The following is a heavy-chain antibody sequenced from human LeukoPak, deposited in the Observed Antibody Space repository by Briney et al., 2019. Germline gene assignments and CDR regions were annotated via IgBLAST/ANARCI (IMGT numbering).Heavy chain of an antibody. V-gene: IGHV3-66*01. CDR3: AKEMATMNAFDI. D-gene: IGHD5-24*01. CDR2: IYSGGST. Sequence: GGSLRLSCAASGFTVSSSYMSWVRRAPGKGLEWVSFIYSGGSTDYKDSVKDRFIISRDSSKNTLYLQMNSLRAEDTAVYYCAKEMATMNAFDIWGQGTMVTVSS. CDR1: GFTVSSSY. J-gene: IGHJ3*02.